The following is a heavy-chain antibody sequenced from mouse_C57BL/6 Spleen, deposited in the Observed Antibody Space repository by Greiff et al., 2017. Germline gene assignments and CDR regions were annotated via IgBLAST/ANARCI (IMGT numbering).Heavy chain of an antibody. D-gene: IGHD4-1*01. CDR1: GFTFSDYY. CDR2: INYDGSSA. V-gene: IGHV5-16*01. Sequence: EVQRVESEGGLVQPGSSMKLSCTASGFTFSDYYMAWVRQVPEKGLEWVANINYDGSSAYYLDSLKSRFIISRDNAKNILYLRMSSLKSEDTATYYCARELGLYWYFDVWGTGTTVTVSS. J-gene: IGHJ1*03. CDR3: ARELGLYWYFDV.